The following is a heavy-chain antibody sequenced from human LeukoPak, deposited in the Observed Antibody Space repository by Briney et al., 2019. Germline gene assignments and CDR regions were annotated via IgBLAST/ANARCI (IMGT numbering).Heavy chain of an antibody. CDR1: GGSISSYY. CDR3: ARGFITGTTYYYYYYYMDV. Sequence: SETLSLTCTVSGGSISSYYWSWIRQPPGKGLEWIGYIYYSGSTNYNPSLKSRVTISVDTSKDQFSLKLSSVTAADTAVYYCARGFITGTTYYYYYYYMDVWGKGTTVTVSS. CDR2: IYYSGST. V-gene: IGHV4-59*01. J-gene: IGHJ6*03. D-gene: IGHD1-20*01.